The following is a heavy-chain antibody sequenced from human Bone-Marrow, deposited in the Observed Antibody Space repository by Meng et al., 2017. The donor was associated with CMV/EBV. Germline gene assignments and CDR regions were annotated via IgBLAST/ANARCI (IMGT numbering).Heavy chain of an antibody. J-gene: IGHJ6*02. CDR2: IYYSGST. CDR3: ARLVLPSLGPRVDYGMYV. D-gene: IGHD3-16*01. Sequence: GSLRLSCTVSGGSISSYYWSWIRQPPGKGLEWIGYIYYSGSTNYNPSLKSRVTISVDTSKNQFSLKLSSVTAADTAVYYCARLVLPSLGPRVDYGMYVWGQGTTVTVSS. CDR1: GGSISSYY. V-gene: IGHV4-59*01.